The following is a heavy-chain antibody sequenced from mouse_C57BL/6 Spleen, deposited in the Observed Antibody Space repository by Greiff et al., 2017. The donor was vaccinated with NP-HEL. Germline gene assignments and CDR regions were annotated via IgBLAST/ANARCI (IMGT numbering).Heavy chain of an antibody. CDR1: GYAFSSSW. V-gene: IGHV1-82*01. CDR3: AELGSFAY. J-gene: IGHJ3*01. D-gene: IGHD4-1*01. Sequence: QVQLKESGPELVKPGASVKISCKASGYAFSSSWMNWVKQRPGKGLEWIGRIYPGDGDTNYNGKFKGKATLTADKSFSTAYMQLSSLTSEDSAVYFCAELGSFAYWGQGTLVTVSA. CDR2: IYPGDGDT.